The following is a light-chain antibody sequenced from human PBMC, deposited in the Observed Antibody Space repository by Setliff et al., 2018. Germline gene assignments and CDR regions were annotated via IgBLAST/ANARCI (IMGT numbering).Light chain of an antibody. CDR2: GVS. CDR3: NAYASDTTDV. J-gene: IGLJ1*01. CDR1: SSDVGSYDL. V-gene: IGLV2-14*03. Sequence: QSALTQPASVSGSPGQSITISCSGTSSDVGSYDLVSWYQQHPGKAPKLIICGVSDRPSGVSSRFSGSKSGNTAYLTISGLQTEDEAEYYCNAYASDTTDVFGSGTKVTVL.